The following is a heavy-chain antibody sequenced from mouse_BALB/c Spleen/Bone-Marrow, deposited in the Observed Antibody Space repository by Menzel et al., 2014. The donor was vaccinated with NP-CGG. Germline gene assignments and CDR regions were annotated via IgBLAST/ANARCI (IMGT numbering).Heavy chain of an antibody. CDR2: ISYSGGT. J-gene: IGHJ1*01. CDR1: GYSITSDYA. V-gene: IGHV3-2*02. CDR3: ARVYYYRYWYFDV. D-gene: IGHD2-14*01. Sequence: EVKLVESGPGLVKPSQSLSLTCTVTGYSITSDYAWSWLRQFPGNKLEWMGYISYSGGTNYNPSLKSRISITRDTSKNLFFLHLNSVTTEDTATYYCARVYYYRYWYFDVWGAGTTVTVSS.